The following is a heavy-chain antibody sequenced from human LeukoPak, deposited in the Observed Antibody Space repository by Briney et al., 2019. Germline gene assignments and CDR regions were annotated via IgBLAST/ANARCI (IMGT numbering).Heavy chain of an antibody. V-gene: IGHV1-2*02. D-gene: IGHD3-10*01. CDR2: INPNSGGT. CDR3: AIPLVDGGFY. Sequence: ASVKVSCKASGYTFAGYYMHWVRQAPGQGLEWMGWINPNSGGTNYAQKFQGRVTVTRDTSITTAYMELSGLRSDDTAVYYCAIPLVDGGFYWGQGTLVTVSS. CDR1: GYTFAGYY. J-gene: IGHJ4*02.